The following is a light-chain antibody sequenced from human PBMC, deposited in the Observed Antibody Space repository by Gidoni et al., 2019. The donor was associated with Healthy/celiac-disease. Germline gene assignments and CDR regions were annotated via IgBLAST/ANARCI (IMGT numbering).Light chain of an antibody. CDR3: QQSYSTPRT. CDR1: QSISSY. Sequence: DIQTTHSPSPLSASVGDRVTITCRASQSISSYLNSYQQKPGKDPKLLIYAASSLQSGVPSRFSGSGSGTDFTLTISSLQPEDFATYYCQQSYSTPRTFXQXTKVEIK. V-gene: IGKV1-39*01. J-gene: IGKJ1*01. CDR2: AAS.